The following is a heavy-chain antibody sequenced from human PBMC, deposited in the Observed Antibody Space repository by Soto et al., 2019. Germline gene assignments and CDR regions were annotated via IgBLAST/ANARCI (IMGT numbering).Heavy chain of an antibody. V-gene: IGHV4-34*01. D-gene: IGHD2-15*01. CDR1: GGSFSGYY. CDR3: ARVTPDIVVVVAANWFDP. Sequence: PSETLSLTCAVYGGSFSGYYWSWIRQPPGKGLEWIGEINHSGSTNYNPSLKSRVTISVDTSKNQFSLKLSSVTAADTAVYYCARVTPDIVVVVAANWFDPWGQGTLVTVSS. J-gene: IGHJ5*02. CDR2: INHSGST.